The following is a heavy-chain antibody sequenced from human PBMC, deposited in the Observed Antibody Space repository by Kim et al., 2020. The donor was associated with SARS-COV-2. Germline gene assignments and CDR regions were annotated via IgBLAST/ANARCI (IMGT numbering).Heavy chain of an antibody. D-gene: IGHD6-19*01. Sequence: GGSLRLSCAASGFTFDDYAMHWVRQAPGKGLEWVSGISWNSGSIGYADSVKGRFTISRDNAKNSLYLQMNSLRAEDTALYYCAKDMRAVAGTFFDYWGQGTLVTVSS. CDR1: GFTFDDYA. V-gene: IGHV3-9*01. CDR3: AKDMRAVAGTFFDY. CDR2: ISWNSGSI. J-gene: IGHJ4*02.